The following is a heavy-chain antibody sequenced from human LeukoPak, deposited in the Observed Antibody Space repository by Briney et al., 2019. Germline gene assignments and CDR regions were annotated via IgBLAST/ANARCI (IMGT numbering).Heavy chain of an antibody. CDR2: IIPIFGTA. D-gene: IGHD3-3*01. Sequence: SVKVSCKASGGTFSSYAISWVRQAPGQGLEWMGGIIPIFGTANYAQKFQGRVTITTDESTSTAYMELSSLGSEDTAVYYCARADSYYDFWSVRYWGQGTLVTVSS. CDR3: ARADSYYDFWSVRY. V-gene: IGHV1-69*05. CDR1: GGTFSSYA. J-gene: IGHJ4*02.